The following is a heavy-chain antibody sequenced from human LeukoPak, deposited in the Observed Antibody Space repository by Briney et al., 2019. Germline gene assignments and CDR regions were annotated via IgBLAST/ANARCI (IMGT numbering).Heavy chain of an antibody. CDR1: GYTFTSYG. J-gene: IGHJ6*02. CDR3: ARLVGIAAAGIYYYYGMDV. Sequence: GASVKVSCKASGYTFTSYGISWVRQAPGQGLEWMGWISAYNGNTNYAQKLQGRVTMTTDTSTSTAYMELRSLRSDDTAVYYCARLVGIAAAGIYYYYGMDVWGQGTTVTVSS. V-gene: IGHV1-18*01. D-gene: IGHD6-13*01. CDR2: ISAYNGNT.